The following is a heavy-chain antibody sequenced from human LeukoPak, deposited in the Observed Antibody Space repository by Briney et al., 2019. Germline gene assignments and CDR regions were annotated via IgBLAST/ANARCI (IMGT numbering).Heavy chain of an antibody. V-gene: IGHV3-23*01. CDR3: AKGGPMIVVVITGFDY. CDR2: ISGSGGST. CDR1: GFTFSSYA. D-gene: IGHD3-22*01. J-gene: IGHJ4*02. Sequence: GSLRLSCAASGFTFSSYAMSWVRQAPGKGLEWVSAISGSGGSTYYADSVKGGFTISRDNSKNTLYLQMNSLRAEDTAVYYCAKGGPMIVVVITGFDYWGQGTLVTVSS.